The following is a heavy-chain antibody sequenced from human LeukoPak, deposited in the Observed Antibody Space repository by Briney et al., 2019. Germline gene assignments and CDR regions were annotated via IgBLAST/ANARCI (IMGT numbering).Heavy chain of an antibody. D-gene: IGHD6-19*01. CDR1: GYTLTELS. V-gene: IGHV1-24*01. J-gene: IGHJ4*02. Sequence: ASVKVSCMVSGYTLTELSMHWVRQAPGKGLEWMGGFDPEDGETIYAQKFQGRVTMTEDTSTDTAYMELSSLRSEDTAVYYCATDGDSSGWYKMDYWGQGTLVTVSS. CDR3: ATDGDSSGWYKMDY. CDR2: FDPEDGET.